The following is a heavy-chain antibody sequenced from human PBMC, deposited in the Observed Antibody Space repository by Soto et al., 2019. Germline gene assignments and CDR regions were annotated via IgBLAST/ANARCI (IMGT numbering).Heavy chain of an antibody. D-gene: IGHD3-16*01. CDR2: IIPLLDIA. CDR3: GRVPPRGSTDGGYEGFDY. V-gene: IGHV1-69*02. J-gene: IGHJ4*02. Sequence: SVKVSCKASGGTFSNDIITWVRQAPGQGLEWMGRIIPLLDIANYAQKFQGRVTITADKSTSTAYMELNSLRSEDTAVYYCGRVPPRGSTDGGYEGFDYGGKEPLVTVPS. CDR1: GGTFSNDI.